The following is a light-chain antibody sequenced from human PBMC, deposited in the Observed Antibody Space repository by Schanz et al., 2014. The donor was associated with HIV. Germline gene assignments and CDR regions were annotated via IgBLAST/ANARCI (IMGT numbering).Light chain of an antibody. CDR3: AAWDDSLSGVVV. CDR2: RNN. CDR1: SSNIGSNY. Sequence: QSVLTQPPSASGTPGQRVTISCSGSSSNIGSNYVYWYQQLPGTAPKLLIYRNNQRPSGVPDRFSGSKSGTSASLAISGLRSEDEADYYCAAWDDSLSGVVVFGAGTNLTVL. J-gene: IGLJ2*01. V-gene: IGLV1-47*01.